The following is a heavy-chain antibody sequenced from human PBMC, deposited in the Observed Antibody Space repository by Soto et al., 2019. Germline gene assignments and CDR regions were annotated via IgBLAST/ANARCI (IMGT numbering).Heavy chain of an antibody. CDR2: ISPGDAEA. J-gene: IGHJ4*02. CDR3: ARLRGERRYRGTYYFDH. V-gene: IGHV5-51*01. Sequence: EVLLVQSGAEVRKPGESLKISCKGSGYSVASYWIAWVRQMPGKGLECMGTISPGDAEARYSPSFQGQVTISADKSISTAYLHWSSLKASDTAFYYCARLRGERRYRGTYYFDHWGQGTLVTVSS. CDR1: GYSVASYW. D-gene: IGHD1-26*01.